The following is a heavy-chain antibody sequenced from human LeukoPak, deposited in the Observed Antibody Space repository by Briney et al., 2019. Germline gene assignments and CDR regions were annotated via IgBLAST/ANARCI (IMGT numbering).Heavy chain of an antibody. CDR2: INAGNGNT. CDR3: ARESGYQLLNFDY. Sequence: ASVKVSCKASGYTFTSYAMHWVRQAPGQRLEWMGWINAGNGNTKYSQKFQGRVTITRNTSASTAYMELSSLRSEDTAVYYCARESGYQLLNFDYWGQGTLVTVSS. V-gene: IGHV1-3*01. CDR1: GYTFTSYA. D-gene: IGHD2-2*01. J-gene: IGHJ4*02.